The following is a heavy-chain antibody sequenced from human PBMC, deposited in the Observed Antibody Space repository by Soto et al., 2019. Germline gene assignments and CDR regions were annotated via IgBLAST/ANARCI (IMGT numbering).Heavy chain of an antibody. CDR1: GFTFDDYA. Sequence: VQLVESGGGVVQPGRSLSLSCAASGFTFDDYAMHWVRQAPGKGLEWVSGISWNSGSIGYADSVKGRFTISRDNAKNSLYLQMNSLRAEDTALYYCAKDIPGGFDYWGQGTLVTVSS. V-gene: IGHV3-9*01. D-gene: IGHD3-16*01. J-gene: IGHJ4*02. CDR3: AKDIPGGFDY. CDR2: ISWNSGSI.